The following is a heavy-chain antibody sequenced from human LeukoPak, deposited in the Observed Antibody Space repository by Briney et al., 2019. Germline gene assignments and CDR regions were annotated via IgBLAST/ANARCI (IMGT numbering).Heavy chain of an antibody. D-gene: IGHD3-22*01. CDR3: AKVATMIVDIDY. CDR2: ISGSGGST. CDR1: GFTFSSYA. Sequence: PGGSLRLSCAASGFTFSSYAMSWVRQAPGKGLEWVSAISGSGGSTYYADSVKGRFTISRDNSKNMLYLQMNSLGAEDTAVYYCAKVATMIVDIDYWGQGTLVTVSS. V-gene: IGHV3-23*01. J-gene: IGHJ4*02.